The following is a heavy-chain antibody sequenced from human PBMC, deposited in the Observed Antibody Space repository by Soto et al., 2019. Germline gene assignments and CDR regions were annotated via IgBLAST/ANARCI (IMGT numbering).Heavy chain of an antibody. CDR1: GGSISSYY. V-gene: IGHV4-59*01. CDR3: ARVTGIAAAGPFDP. D-gene: IGHD6-13*01. Sequence: PSETLSLTCTVSGGSISSYYWRWIRQPPGKGLEWIGYIYYSGSTNYNPSLKSRVTISVDTSKNQFSLKLSSVTAADTAVYYCARVTGIAAAGPFDPWGQGTRVTVSS. J-gene: IGHJ5*02. CDR2: IYYSGST.